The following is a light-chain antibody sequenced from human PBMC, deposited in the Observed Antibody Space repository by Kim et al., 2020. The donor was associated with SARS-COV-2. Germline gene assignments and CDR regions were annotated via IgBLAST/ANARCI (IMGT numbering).Light chain of an antibody. Sequence: ASVGDRVTNTCPASQSISSWLAWYQQKPGKAPKLLIYDASSLESGVPSRFSGIGSGTEFTLTISSLQPDDFATFYCQQYHSYSPTFGQGTKVDIK. CDR2: DAS. J-gene: IGKJ1*01. V-gene: IGKV1-5*01. CDR1: QSISSW. CDR3: QQYHSYSPT.